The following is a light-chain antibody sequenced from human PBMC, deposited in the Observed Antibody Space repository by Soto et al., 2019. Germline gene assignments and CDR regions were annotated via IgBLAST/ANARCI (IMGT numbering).Light chain of an antibody. J-gene: IGKJ3*01. CDR1: ESISNF. Sequence: DIAMTQSPSTLSASVGDRVPITCRASESISNFLAWYQQKPGKAPNLLIYKASSLESGVPSTFSGSGFGTDFTFTISSLRPEDIATYYCQKSDHLPLLGPGTKVDIK. CDR3: QKSDHLPL. CDR2: KAS. V-gene: IGKV1-5*03.